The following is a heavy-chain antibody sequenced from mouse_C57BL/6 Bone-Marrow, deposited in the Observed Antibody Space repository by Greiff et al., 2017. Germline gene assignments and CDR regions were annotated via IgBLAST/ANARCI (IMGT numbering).Heavy chain of an antibody. CDR2: ISGGGGNT. D-gene: IGHD2-1*01. CDR3: ARGNYFPWFAY. CDR1: GFTFSSYT. V-gene: IGHV5-9*01. J-gene: IGHJ3*01. Sequence: EVQLVESGGGLVKPGGSLKLSCAASGFTFSSYTMSWVRQTPEKRLEWVATISGGGGNTYYPDSVKGRFPISRDNAKNTLYLQLSSLRSEDTALYYCARGNYFPWFAYWGQGTLVTVSA.